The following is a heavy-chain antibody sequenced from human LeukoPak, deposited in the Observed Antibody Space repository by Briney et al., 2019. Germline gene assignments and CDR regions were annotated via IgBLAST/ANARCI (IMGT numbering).Heavy chain of an antibody. V-gene: IGHV3-21*01. Sequence: PGGSLRLSCAASGFFFTSDSINWVRQAPGKGLEWVSSISSSSTFISYADSVKGRFTISRDNAKNSLYLQMNSLTAEDTVVYSCAIDRSMDGTVDYWGQGTLVTVSS. CDR2: ISSSSTFI. CDR1: GFFFTSDS. D-gene: IGHD6-19*01. CDR3: AIDRSMDGTVDY. J-gene: IGHJ4*02.